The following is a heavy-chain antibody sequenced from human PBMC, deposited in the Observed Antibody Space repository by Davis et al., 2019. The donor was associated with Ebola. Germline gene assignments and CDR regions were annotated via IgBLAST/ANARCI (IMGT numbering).Heavy chain of an antibody. CDR1: GFTFSSYA. D-gene: IGHD4-17*01. CDR2: ISYDGSNK. V-gene: IGHV3-30-3*01. Sequence: GESLKISCAASGFTFSSYAMHWVRQAPGKGLEWVAVISYDGSNKYYADSVKGRFTISRDNAKNSLYLQMNSLRDEDTAVYYCASVTSTVTTGWFDPWGQGTLVTVSS. J-gene: IGHJ5*02. CDR3: ASVTSTVTTGWFDP.